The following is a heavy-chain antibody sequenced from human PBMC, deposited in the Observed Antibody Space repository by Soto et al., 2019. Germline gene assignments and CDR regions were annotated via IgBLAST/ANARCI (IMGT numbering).Heavy chain of an antibody. CDR2: IWYDGSNK. CDR1: GFTFSSYG. V-gene: IGHV3-33*01. CDR3: ARGDSSKHKYFQH. Sequence: GGSLRLSCAASGFTFSSYGMHWVRQAPGKGLEWVAVIWYDGSNKYYADSVKGRFTISRDNSKNTLYLQMNSLRAEDTAVYYCARGDSSKHKYFQHWGQGTLVTVSS. J-gene: IGHJ1*01. D-gene: IGHD6-13*01.